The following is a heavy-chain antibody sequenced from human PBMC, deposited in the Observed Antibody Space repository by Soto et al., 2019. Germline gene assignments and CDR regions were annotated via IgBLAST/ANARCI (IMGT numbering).Heavy chain of an antibody. J-gene: IGHJ4*02. CDR2: TGSGTGPG. Sequence: GASVKASCKASGGSLSTNPISWVRQAPGQGLEWMGGTGSGTGPGNHAQKFQGRLTVTADKSTSTVYMELTNLSSEDAAVYYCARRDTGGFYRFFDSWGQGTLVTVSS. D-gene: IGHD2-8*02. CDR1: GGSLSTNP. CDR3: ARRDTGGFYRFFDS. V-gene: IGHV1-69*06.